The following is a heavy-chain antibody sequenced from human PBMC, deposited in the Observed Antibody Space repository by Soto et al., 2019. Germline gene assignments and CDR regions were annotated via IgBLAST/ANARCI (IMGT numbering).Heavy chain of an antibody. V-gene: IGHV3-30-3*01. Sequence: QVQLVESGGGVVQPGRSLRLSCAASGFTFRSYAMHWVRQAPGEGLEWVAVISYDGSNKYYINAVKGRFTISRDNSKNTLYLQMDSLRPEDTAVYYCARGLTPDYWGQGTLVTVSS. CDR1: GFTFRSYA. CDR3: ARGLTPDY. J-gene: IGHJ4*02. CDR2: ISYDGSNK.